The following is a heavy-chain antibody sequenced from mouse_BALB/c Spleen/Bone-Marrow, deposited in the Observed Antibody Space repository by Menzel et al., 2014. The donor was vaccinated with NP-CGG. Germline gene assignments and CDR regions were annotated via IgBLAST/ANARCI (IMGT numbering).Heavy chain of an antibody. CDR1: GYSFTGYC. Sequence: VQLQQSGPELVKPGASVKISCKASGYSFTGYCMHWVKQSHVKSLEWIGRINPYNGATSYNQNFKDKASLTVDKSSSTAYMELHSLTSEDSAVYYCANYDGGFAYWGQGTLVTVSA. J-gene: IGHJ3*01. CDR2: INPYNGAT. D-gene: IGHD2-4*01. V-gene: IGHV1-31*01. CDR3: ANYDGGFAY.